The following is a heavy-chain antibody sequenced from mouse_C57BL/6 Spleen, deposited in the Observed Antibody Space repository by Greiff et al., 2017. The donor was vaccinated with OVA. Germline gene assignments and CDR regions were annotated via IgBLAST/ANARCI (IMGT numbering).Heavy chain of an antibody. D-gene: IGHD1-1*01. CDR2: IYPGDGDT. CDR1: GYAFSSYW. CDR3: ARYGSSTVVGAMDY. V-gene: IGHV1-80*01. Sequence: QVQLLQSGAELVKPGASVKISCKASGYAFSSYWMNWVKQRPGKGLEWIGQIYPGDGDTNYNGKFKGKATLTADKSSSTAYMQLSSLTSEDSAVYFCARYGSSTVVGAMDYWGQGTSVTVSS. J-gene: IGHJ4*01.